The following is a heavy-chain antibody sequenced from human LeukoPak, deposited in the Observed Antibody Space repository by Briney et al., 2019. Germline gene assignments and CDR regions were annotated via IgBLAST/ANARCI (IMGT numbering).Heavy chain of an antibody. CDR1: GYTFTSYG. CDR2: ISAYNGNT. Sequence: ASVKVSCKASGYTFTSYGISWVRQAPGQGLEWMGWISAYNGNTNYAQKLQGRVTMTTDTSTSTAYMELSSLRSEDTAVYYCARAGLYEYWFDPWGQGTLVTVSS. V-gene: IGHV1-18*01. D-gene: IGHD2-2*02. CDR3: ARAGLYEYWFDP. J-gene: IGHJ5*02.